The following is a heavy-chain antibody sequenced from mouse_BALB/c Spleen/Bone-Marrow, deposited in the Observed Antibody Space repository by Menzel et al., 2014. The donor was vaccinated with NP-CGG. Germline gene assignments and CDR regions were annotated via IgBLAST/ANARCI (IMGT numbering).Heavy chain of an antibody. Sequence: VQGVESGPGLVQPSQSLSITCTVSGFSLTSYGVHWVRQSPGKGLEWLGVIWSGGSTDYNAAFISRLSISKDNSKSQVFFKMNSLQANDTAIYYCAGITTALAYWGQGTLVTVSA. CDR1: GFSLTSYG. CDR2: IWSGGST. CDR3: AGITTALAY. V-gene: IGHV2-2*02. D-gene: IGHD1-2*01. J-gene: IGHJ3*01.